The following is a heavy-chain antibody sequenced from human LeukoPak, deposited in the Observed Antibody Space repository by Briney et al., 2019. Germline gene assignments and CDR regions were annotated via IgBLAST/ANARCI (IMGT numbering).Heavy chain of an antibody. Sequence: ASVKVSCKVSGYSFTDYYIHWMRQAPGQGLEWMGWINPNSGDTNFARDFQGRVTMTRDTSISTAYMELSRLKSDDAAVYFCARVGYYGSGTFGYWGQGAQVTVSS. J-gene: IGHJ4*02. CDR2: INPNSGDT. CDR1: GYSFTDYY. D-gene: IGHD3-10*01. CDR3: ARVGYYGSGTFGY. V-gene: IGHV1-2*02.